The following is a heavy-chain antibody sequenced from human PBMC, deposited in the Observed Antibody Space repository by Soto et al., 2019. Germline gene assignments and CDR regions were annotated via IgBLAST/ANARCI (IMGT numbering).Heavy chain of an antibody. D-gene: IGHD1-26*01. V-gene: IGHV5-51*01. Sequence: GEPPKISCKGSGYSITTFSIGWVRQTPGKGLEWMGDIYPHDSNIKYSSPFQGQVPISADKSSSTAYLQGSSLRASDTAIYYCVRGKDELIWPNWFDPWGQGTLVTVSS. CDR1: GYSITTFS. J-gene: IGHJ5*02. CDR2: IYPHDSNI. CDR3: VRGKDELIWPNWFDP.